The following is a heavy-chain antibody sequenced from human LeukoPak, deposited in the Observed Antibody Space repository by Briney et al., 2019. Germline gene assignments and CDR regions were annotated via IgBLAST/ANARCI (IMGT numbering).Heavy chain of an antibody. V-gene: IGHV3-48*04. CDR2: ISSSGSTI. Sequence: GGSLRLSCAVSGFTFSSYSMNWVRQAPGKGLEWVSYISSSGSTIYYADSVKGRFTISRDNAKNSLYLQMNSLRAEDTAVYYCARSSTMIVVGQFDYWGQGTLVTVSS. CDR1: GFTFSSYS. J-gene: IGHJ4*02. D-gene: IGHD3-22*01. CDR3: ARSSTMIVVGQFDY.